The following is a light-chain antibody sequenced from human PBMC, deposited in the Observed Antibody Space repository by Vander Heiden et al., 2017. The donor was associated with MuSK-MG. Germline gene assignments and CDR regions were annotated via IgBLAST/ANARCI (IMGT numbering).Light chain of an antibody. CDR2: DVT. CDR1: AVDIGGFNY. Sequence: HSALPQPAPVSASPGQSSTISCSGTAVDIGGFNYVSWYQQYPGQAPKLLIYDVTHRPSGISARFSGSKSGDTASLTISGLQSDDEAIYYCASYSTVAHLVFGGGTKLTVL. CDR3: ASYSTVAHLV. V-gene: IGLV2-14*03. J-gene: IGLJ2*01.